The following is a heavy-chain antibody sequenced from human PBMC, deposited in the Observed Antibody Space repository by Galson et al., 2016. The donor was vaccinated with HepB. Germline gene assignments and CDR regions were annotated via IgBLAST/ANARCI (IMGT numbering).Heavy chain of an antibody. J-gene: IGHJ4*02. CDR1: GFTFSDYY. D-gene: IGHD2-2*01. CDR3: ARDPLAIVVPSGIT. Sequence: SLRLSCAASGFTFSDYYMGWIRQAPGKGLEWISYISSSGSSIDYADSVKGRFTISRDNAKDSLYLQMNSLRADDTAMYYCARDPLAIVVPSGITWGQGTLVSVSS. CDR2: ISSSGSSI. V-gene: IGHV3-11*01.